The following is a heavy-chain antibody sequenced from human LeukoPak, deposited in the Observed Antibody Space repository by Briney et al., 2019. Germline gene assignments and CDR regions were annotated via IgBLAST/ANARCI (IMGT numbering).Heavy chain of an antibody. Sequence: GGSLRLSCAASGFTFSGYAMNWVRQAPGKGLEWVSSIHRSSSNKFYADSVKGRFTISRDNAKNSLYLQMNNLRAEDTAVYYCAKTNFNYDFLTGYDYFDYWGQGTLVTVSS. CDR2: IHRSSSNK. D-gene: IGHD3-9*01. CDR1: GFTFSGYA. J-gene: IGHJ4*02. V-gene: IGHV3-21*01. CDR3: AKTNFNYDFLTGYDYFDY.